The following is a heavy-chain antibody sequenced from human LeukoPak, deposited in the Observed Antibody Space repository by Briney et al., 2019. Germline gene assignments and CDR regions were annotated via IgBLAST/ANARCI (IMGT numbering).Heavy chain of an antibody. V-gene: IGHV4-34*01. Sequence: SETLSLTCAVYGGSFSGYYWSWIRQPPGKGLEWIGEINHSGSTNYNPSLKSRVTISVDTSKNQFSLKLSSVTAADTAVYYCARGPGYCSSTSCRHRYFDYWGQGTLVTVSS. CDR2: INHSGST. J-gene: IGHJ4*02. D-gene: IGHD2-2*01. CDR1: GGSFSGYY. CDR3: ARGPGYCSSTSCRHRYFDY.